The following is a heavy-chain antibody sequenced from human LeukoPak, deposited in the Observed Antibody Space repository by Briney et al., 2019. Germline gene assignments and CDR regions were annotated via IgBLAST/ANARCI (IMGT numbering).Heavy chain of an antibody. J-gene: IGHJ4*02. Sequence: GGSLRLSCAASGFTFSSYAMHWVRQAPGKGLEWVALISYDGSHKYYADSVKGRFTISRDNSKNTLYLQMNSLRAEDTAVYYCAKDPQGYCSGGSCYSGGFDYWGQGTLVTVSS. V-gene: IGHV3-30*04. CDR2: ISYDGSHK. CDR1: GFTFSSYA. D-gene: IGHD2-15*01. CDR3: AKDPQGYCSGGSCYSGGFDY.